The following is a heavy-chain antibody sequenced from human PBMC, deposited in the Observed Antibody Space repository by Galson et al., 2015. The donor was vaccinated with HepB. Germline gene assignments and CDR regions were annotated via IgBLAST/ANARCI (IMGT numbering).Heavy chain of an antibody. J-gene: IGHJ4*02. V-gene: IGHV3-48*04. D-gene: IGHD2-21*01. CDR1: GFTFSSFN. Sequence: SLRLSCAASGFTFSSFNMHWVRQAPGKGLEWVSHIGRSSSNIYYADSVKGRFTISRDNAKNSLYLQMNSLRAEDTAVYYCVRGVISDYWGQGTLVTVSS. CDR2: IGRSSSNI. CDR3: VRGVISDY.